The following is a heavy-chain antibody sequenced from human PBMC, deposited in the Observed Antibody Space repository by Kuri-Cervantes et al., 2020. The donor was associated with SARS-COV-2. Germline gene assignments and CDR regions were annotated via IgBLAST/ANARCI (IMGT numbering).Heavy chain of an antibody. V-gene: IGHV1-69*13. D-gene: IGHD3/OR15-3a*01. J-gene: IGHJ4*02. Sequence: SVTVTFKGSGYTFTGYYMHCVRQAPGQGLEWMGGIIPFFGRPNYAQRFKGRVTITADQSTRTVFTEMTSLTLEETALYFCASDVGYGCSSELDITYFDSWGQGTLVTVSS. CDR3: ASDVGYGCSSELDITYFDS. CDR2: IIPFFGRP. CDR1: GYTFTGYY.